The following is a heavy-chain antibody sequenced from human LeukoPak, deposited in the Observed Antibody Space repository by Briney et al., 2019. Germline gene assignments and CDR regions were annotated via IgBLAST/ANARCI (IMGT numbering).Heavy chain of an antibody. J-gene: IGHJ6*03. D-gene: IGHD6-13*01. CDR3: ARGWGSSWVYYYYYMDV. V-gene: IGHV1-8*01. CDR1: GYTFTSYD. CDR2: MNPSSGNT. Sequence: ASVKVSCKASGYTFTSYDINWVRQATGQGLEWMGWMNPSSGNTGYAQKFQGRVTMTRNTSISTAYMELSSLRSEDTAVYYCARGWGSSWVYYYYYMDVWGKGTTVTVSS.